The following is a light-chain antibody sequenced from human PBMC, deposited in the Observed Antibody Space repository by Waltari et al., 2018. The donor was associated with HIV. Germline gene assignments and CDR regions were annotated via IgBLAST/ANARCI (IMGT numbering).Light chain of an antibody. CDR3: QQYNNWPPYT. CDR2: GAS. Sequence: EIVMTQSPATLSVSPGERATLSCRASQSVSSNLAWYQQRPGQAPKLLMYGASTTATGIPARFSGSGSGTEFTRTISSLQSEDLAVYYCQQYNNWPPYTFGQGTKLEIK. CDR1: QSVSSN. J-gene: IGKJ2*01. V-gene: IGKV3-15*01.